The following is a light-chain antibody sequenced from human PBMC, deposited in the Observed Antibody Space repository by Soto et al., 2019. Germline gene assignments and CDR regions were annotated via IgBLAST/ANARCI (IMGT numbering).Light chain of an antibody. V-gene: IGKV1-9*01. Sequence: IQLTQSPSSLSASVGDIVTITCRASQGISNLVWYQQKPGRAPTLLIYAASTLQGGVPSRFSGSGSGTAFTRTISSLQPADSATDYCQQLNIYPHFGRGTKVESK. CDR3: QQLNIYPH. J-gene: IGKJ4*01. CDR2: AAS. CDR1: QGISN.